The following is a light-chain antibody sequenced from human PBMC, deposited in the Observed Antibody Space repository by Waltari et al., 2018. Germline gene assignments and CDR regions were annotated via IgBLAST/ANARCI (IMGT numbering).Light chain of an antibody. V-gene: IGLV1-40*01. CDR2: ANI. Sequence: QSVLTQPPSVSGAPGQRVTMSCTGGSSYIGAGSDVHWYQQLPGTAPKLLIYANINRPSGVPGRFSGSKSGTSASLAITGLQAEDEAVYYCQSYDRSLSGSVVFGGGTKLTVL. CDR3: QSYDRSLSGSVV. J-gene: IGLJ2*01. CDR1: SSYIGAGSD.